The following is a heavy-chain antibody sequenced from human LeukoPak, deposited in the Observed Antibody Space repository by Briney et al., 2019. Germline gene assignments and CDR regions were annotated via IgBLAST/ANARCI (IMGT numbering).Heavy chain of an antibody. D-gene: IGHD2-2*02. V-gene: IGHV5-51*01. CDR3: ARHCRTGTTCYSDY. Sequence: GESLKISCRVFGYSFTTYWIGWVRQMPGKGLEWMGLMDSGDSDPRYSPSFQGQVTMSADTSINTAYLQWRSLKASDTAMYYCARHCRTGTTCYSDYWGQGTLVTVSS. CDR1: GYSFTTYW. CDR2: MDSGDSDP. J-gene: IGHJ4*02.